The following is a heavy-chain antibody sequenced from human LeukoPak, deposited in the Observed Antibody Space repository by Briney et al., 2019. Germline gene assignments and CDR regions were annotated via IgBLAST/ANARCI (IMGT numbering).Heavy chain of an antibody. V-gene: IGHV3-30*02. D-gene: IGHD2-21*01. Sequence: TGGSLRLSCAASGFTFDDYAMHWVRQAPGKGLEWVAFIRYDGSNKYYADSVKGRFTISRDNSKNTLYLQMNSLRAEDTAVYYCATDYCGGDCYSYYFDYWGQGTLVTVSS. CDR1: GFTFDDYA. CDR3: ATDYCGGDCYSYYFDY. J-gene: IGHJ4*02. CDR2: IRYDGSNK.